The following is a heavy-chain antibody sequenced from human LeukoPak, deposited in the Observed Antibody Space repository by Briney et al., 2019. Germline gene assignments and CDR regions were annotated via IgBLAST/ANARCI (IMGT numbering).Heavy chain of an antibody. Sequence: PSETLSLTCAVYGGSFSGYYWSWIRQPPGKGLEWIGEINHSGSTNYNPSLKSRVTISVDTSKNQFSLKLSSVTAADTAVYYCARGRLRYYYDSSGYYYGIRFDYWGQRTLVTVSS. J-gene: IGHJ4*02. V-gene: IGHV4-34*01. CDR1: GGSFSGYY. CDR2: INHSGST. CDR3: ARGRLRYYYDSSGYYYGIRFDY. D-gene: IGHD3-22*01.